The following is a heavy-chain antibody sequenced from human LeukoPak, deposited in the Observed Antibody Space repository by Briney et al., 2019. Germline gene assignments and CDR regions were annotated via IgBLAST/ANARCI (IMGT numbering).Heavy chain of an antibody. V-gene: IGHV1-46*01. CDR2: INPSGGSN. CDR1: GDTFTSYY. Sequence: ASVKVSCKASGDTFTSYYMHWVRQAPGQGLEWMGIINPSGGSNTYAQKFQGRVTMTRDTSTSTVYMELSSLRSEDTAVYYCARGRHYYDSSDYYYEGDAFDIWGQGTMVTVSS. CDR3: ARGRHYYDSSDYYYEGDAFDI. D-gene: IGHD3-22*01. J-gene: IGHJ3*02.